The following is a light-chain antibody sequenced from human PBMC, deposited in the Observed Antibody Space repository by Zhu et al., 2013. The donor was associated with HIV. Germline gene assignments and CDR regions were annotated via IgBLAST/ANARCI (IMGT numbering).Light chain of an antibody. CDR1: QSLLYSNGKNY. CDR3: MQALQTPYS. Sequence: DIVMTQSPLSLPVTPGEPASISCRSSQSLLYSNGKNYLDWYLQKPGQSPQLLIYLGSNRASGVPDRFTGSGSGRDFTLKISRVEAEDVGVYFCMQALQTPYSFGQGTKLEIK. CDR2: LGS. V-gene: IGKV2-28*01. J-gene: IGKJ2*03.